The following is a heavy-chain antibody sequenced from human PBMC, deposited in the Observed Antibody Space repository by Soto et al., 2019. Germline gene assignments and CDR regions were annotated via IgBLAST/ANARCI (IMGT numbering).Heavy chain of an antibody. CDR3: ARDLRPDY. J-gene: IGHJ4*02. V-gene: IGHV3-21*01. CDR2: ISSSSSHI. CDR1: GFTFSSYS. D-gene: IGHD6-25*01. Sequence: PGGSLRLSCAASGFTFSSYSMNWVRQAPGKGLEWVSSISSSSSHIYYADSVKGRFTISRDNAKNSLYLQMNSLRAEDTAVYYCARDLRPDYWGQGTLVTVSS.